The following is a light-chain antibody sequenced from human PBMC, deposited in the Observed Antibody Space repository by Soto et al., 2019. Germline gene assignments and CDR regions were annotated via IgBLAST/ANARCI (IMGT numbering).Light chain of an antibody. CDR3: QQSYSTPYT. J-gene: IGKJ2*01. CDR2: AAS. Sequence: DIQMTQSPSSLSASVGDRVTITCRASQSISSYLNWYQQKPGKAPKLLIYAASSLQSGVPSRFSGSGSGTDFTLTISSLQAEDLATYYCQQSYSTPYTFGQGTKLEIK. V-gene: IGKV1-39*01. CDR1: QSISSY.